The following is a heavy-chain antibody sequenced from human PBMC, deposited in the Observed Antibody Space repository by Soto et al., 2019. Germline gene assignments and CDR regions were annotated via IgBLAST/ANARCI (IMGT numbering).Heavy chain of an antibody. CDR2: INHSGST. V-gene: IGHV4-34*01. CDR1: GGSFSGYY. J-gene: IGHJ4*02. Sequence: SETLSLTCAVYGGSFSGYYWSWIRQPPGKGLEWIGEINHSGSTNYNPSLKSRVTISVDTSKNQFSLKLSSVTAADTALYYCARTRAGAVRIFDYWGQGTLVTVSS. D-gene: IGHD3-10*01. CDR3: ARTRAGAVRIFDY.